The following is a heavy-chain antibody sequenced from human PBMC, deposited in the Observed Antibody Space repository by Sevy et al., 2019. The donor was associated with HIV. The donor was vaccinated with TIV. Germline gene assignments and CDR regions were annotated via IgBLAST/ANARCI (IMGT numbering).Heavy chain of an antibody. J-gene: IGHJ5*02. D-gene: IGHD3-22*01. CDR1: GFTFSVYT. CDR3: AREAYYYDSRGENWFDP. Sequence: GGSLSLSCKVSGFTFSVYTMTWVRQAPGKGLEWVSSISRTTTTYYTDSVRGRFTSSRDNAKNSLYLEMNSLRDDDTAVYYGAREAYYYDSRGENWFDPWGQGTLVTVSS. CDR2: ISRTTTT. V-gene: IGHV3-48*02.